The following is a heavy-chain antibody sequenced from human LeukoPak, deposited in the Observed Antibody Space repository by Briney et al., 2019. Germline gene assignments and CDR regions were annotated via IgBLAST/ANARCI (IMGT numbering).Heavy chain of an antibody. CDR3: AKGARYDILTGDY. Sequence: PGRSLRLSCAASGFTFSSYGMHWVRQASGKGLEWVAVISYDGSNKYYADSVKGRFTISRDNSKNTLYLQMNSLRAEDTAVYYCAKGARYDILTGDYWGQGTLVTVSS. D-gene: IGHD3-9*01. CDR1: GFTFSSYG. CDR2: ISYDGSNK. J-gene: IGHJ4*02. V-gene: IGHV3-30*18.